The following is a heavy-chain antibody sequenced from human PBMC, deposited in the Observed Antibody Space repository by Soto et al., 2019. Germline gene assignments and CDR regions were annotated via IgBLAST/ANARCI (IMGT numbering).Heavy chain of an antibody. Sequence: PSETLSLTCTVSGGSISSSSYYWGWIRQPPGKGLEWIGSIYYSGSTYYNPSLKSRVTISVDTSKNQFSLKLSSVTAADTAVYYCARVHKDSTGTEPYYFDYWGQGTLVTVAS. CDR3: ARVHKDSTGTEPYYFDY. CDR2: IYYSGST. J-gene: IGHJ4*02. D-gene: IGHD1-1*01. V-gene: IGHV4-39*07. CDR1: GGSISSSSYY.